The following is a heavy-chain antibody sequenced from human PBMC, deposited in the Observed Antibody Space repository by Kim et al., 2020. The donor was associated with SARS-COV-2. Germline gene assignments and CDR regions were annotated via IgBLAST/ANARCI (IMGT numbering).Heavy chain of an antibody. J-gene: IGHJ4*02. CDR3: SKEGGH. D-gene: IGHD3-16*01. Sequence: ASVKVSCKASGFTFTFYSMHWVRQAPGQGLEWMGMINRSGGGTNYAQKFQGRVTMTGDTSTNTVYMELSSLRSDDTAVDYCSKEGGHWGQGTLDTVSS. CDR1: GFTFTFYS. V-gene: IGHV1-46*01. CDR2: INRSGGGT.